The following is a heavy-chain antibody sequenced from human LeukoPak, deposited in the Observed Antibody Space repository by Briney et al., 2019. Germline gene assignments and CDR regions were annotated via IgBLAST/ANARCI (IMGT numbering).Heavy chain of an antibody. J-gene: IGHJ4*02. CDR1: GGSISSYY. Sequence: SDTLSLTCTLSGGSISSYYWSWIRQPPRKGLEWVGYIYYRGSTNYNPSLKSRVTISVDTSKNQFSLKLSSVTAADTAVYYCARAGSGWSDFDYWGQGTLVTVSS. D-gene: IGHD6-19*01. V-gene: IGHV4-59*07. CDR2: IYYRGST. CDR3: ARAGSGWSDFDY.